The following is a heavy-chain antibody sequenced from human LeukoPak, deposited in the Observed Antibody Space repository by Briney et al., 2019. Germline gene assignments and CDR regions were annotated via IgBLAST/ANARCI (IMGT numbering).Heavy chain of an antibody. Sequence: ASVTVSFKASGYTFTSYGISWVRQAPGQGLEWMGWISAYNGNTNYAQKLQGRVTMTTDTSTSTAYMELRSLRSDDTAVYYCAREMIGDDYGDYPHAFDIWGQGTMVTVSS. J-gene: IGHJ3*02. CDR3: AREMIGDDYGDYPHAFDI. CDR2: ISAYNGNT. V-gene: IGHV1-18*01. CDR1: GYTFTSYG. D-gene: IGHD4-17*01.